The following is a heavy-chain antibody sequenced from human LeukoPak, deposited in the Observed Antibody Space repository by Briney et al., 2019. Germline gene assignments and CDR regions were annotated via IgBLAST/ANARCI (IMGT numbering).Heavy chain of an antibody. CDR3: ARVDMVRGVIVAFDI. CDR2: IYSGGST. D-gene: IGHD3-10*01. CDR1: GFTFGDYA. V-gene: IGHV3-66*01. J-gene: IGHJ3*02. Sequence: GGSLRLSCTASGFTFGDYAMSWVRQAPGKGLEWVSVIYSGGSTYYADSVKGRFTISRDNSKNTLYLQMNSLRAEDTAVYYCARVDMVRGVIVAFDIWGQGTMVTVSS.